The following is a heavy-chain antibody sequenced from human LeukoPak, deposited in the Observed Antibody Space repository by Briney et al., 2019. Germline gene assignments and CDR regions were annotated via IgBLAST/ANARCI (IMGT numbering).Heavy chain of an antibody. V-gene: IGHV4-30-4*01. CDR1: GGSISNGDYY. J-gene: IGHJ4*02. CDR3: ARVPFRRYYDSSGYCFDY. D-gene: IGHD3-22*01. CDR2: VYYSGST. Sequence: PSQTLSLTCTVSGGSISNGDYYWSWIRQPPGKGLEWIGYVYYSGSTYYNPSLKSRVTISVDTSKNQFSLKLSSVTAADTAVYYCARVPFRRYYDSSGYCFDYWGQGTLVTVSS.